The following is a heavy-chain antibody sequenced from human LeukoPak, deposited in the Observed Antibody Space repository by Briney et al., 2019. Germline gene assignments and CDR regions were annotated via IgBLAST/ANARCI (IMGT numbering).Heavy chain of an antibody. Sequence: GGSLRLSCAASGFTFNNYGMNWVRRAPGKGLEWFSYISSSSSTIYYADSVKGRFTISRDNAKNSLYLQMNSLRAEDTAVYYCARDRTNTIFGGGEGFDYWGQGTLVTVSS. CDR1: GFTFNNYG. V-gene: IGHV3-48*01. CDR3: ARDRTNTIFGGGEGFDY. D-gene: IGHD3-3*01. J-gene: IGHJ4*02. CDR2: ISSSSSTI.